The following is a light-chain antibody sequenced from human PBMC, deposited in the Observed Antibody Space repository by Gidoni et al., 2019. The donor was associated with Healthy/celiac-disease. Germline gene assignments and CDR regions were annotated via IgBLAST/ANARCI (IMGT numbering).Light chain of an antibody. Sequence: EILMTQSPATLSVSPGERATLSCRASQSVSSNLAWYQQKPGQAPRLLIYGSSTRATGIPARFSGSGSGTEFTLTISSLQSEDFAVYYCQQYEIFGQGTKLEIK. J-gene: IGKJ2*01. CDR1: QSVSSN. CDR2: GSS. V-gene: IGKV3-15*01. CDR3: QQYEI.